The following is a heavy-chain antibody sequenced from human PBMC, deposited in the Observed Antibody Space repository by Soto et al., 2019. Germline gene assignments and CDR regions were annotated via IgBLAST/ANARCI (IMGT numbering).Heavy chain of an antibody. J-gene: IGHJ4*02. D-gene: IGHD2-15*01. CDR1: GGSISRAGYY. CDR2: IYYSGST. V-gene: IGHV4-31*03. CDR3: ARGQVVAAQH. Sequence: SLCPTATVAGGSISRAGYYWSWIRQHPGKGLEWIGYIYYSGSTYYNPSLKSRVTISVDTSKNQFSLKLSSVTAADTAVYYCARGQVVAAQHWGQGTLVTVS.